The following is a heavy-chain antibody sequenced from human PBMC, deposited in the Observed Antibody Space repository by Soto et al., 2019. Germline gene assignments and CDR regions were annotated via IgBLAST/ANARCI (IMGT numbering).Heavy chain of an antibody. CDR3: AKREELYYDSSGFVYYFAY. CDR1: GFTFSSYA. D-gene: IGHD3-22*01. CDR2: VSGSGGST. Sequence: PGGSLRLSCAASGFTFSSYAISWVRQAPGKGLEWVSSVSGSGGSTYYADSVKGRFTISRDNSKNTLSLQMNSLRAEDTAIYYCAKREELYYDSSGFVYYFAYWGQGTLVTVSS. V-gene: IGHV3-23*01. J-gene: IGHJ4*02.